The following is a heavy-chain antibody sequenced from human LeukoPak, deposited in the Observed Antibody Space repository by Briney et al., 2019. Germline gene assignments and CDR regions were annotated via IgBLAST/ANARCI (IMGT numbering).Heavy chain of an antibody. Sequence: GGSLRLSCAASGITFSNCAMSWVRQAPGKGLEWVSGVSGSGGRTDYADSVKGRFTISRDNSKNTLYLLMNSLRAEDTAVYYCAKGGGYYDSSGYTSTPYYYYYMDVWGKGTTVTVSS. CDR3: AKGGGYYDSSGYTSTPYYYYYMDV. D-gene: IGHD3-22*01. V-gene: IGHV3-23*01. CDR2: VSGSGGRT. J-gene: IGHJ6*03. CDR1: GITFSNCA.